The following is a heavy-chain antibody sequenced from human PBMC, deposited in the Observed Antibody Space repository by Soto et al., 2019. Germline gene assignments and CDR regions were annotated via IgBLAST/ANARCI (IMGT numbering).Heavy chain of an antibody. CDR3: ARDFRYADEELCDY. V-gene: IGHV3-21*01. D-gene: IGHD1-1*01. J-gene: IGHJ4*02. CDR1: GFTFSSYS. Sequence: GGSLRLSCAASGFTFSSYSMNWVRQAPGKGLEWVSFISSSSSYVYYADSVKGRFTISRDNAENSLYLQMNSLRAEDTAVYYCARDFRYADEELCDYWGQGTLVTVSS. CDR2: ISSSSSYV.